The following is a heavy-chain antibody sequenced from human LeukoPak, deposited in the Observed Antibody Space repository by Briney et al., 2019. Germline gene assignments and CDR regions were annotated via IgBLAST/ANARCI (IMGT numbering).Heavy chain of an antibody. V-gene: IGHV3-7*01. CDR3: ARGMGTPYYFDY. Sequence: GGSLRLSCVASGITFSKYGMHWVRQAPGKGLEWVANIKQDGSEKYYVDSVKGRFTISRDNAKNSLYLQMNSLRAEDTAVYYCARGMGTPYYFDYWGQGTLVTVSS. J-gene: IGHJ4*02. D-gene: IGHD1-14*01. CDR2: IKQDGSEK. CDR1: GITFSKYG.